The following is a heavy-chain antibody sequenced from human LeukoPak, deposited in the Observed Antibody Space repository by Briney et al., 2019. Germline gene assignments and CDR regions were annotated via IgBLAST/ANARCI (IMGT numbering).Heavy chain of an antibody. Sequence: PGGSLRLSCAASGFTFSAYGMNWVRQAPGKXLEWVAIISFDGGTSYYADSVKGRFTISRDTSKNTLYLQMDSLRAEDTAVYYCAKSREGVPTRCLDSWGQGTLVTVSS. D-gene: IGHD5-24*01. V-gene: IGHV3-30*18. CDR1: GFTFSAYG. CDR2: ISFDGGTS. CDR3: AKSREGVPTRCLDS. J-gene: IGHJ4*02.